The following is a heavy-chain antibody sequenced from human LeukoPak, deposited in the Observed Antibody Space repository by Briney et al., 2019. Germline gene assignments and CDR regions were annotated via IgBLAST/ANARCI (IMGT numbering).Heavy chain of an antibody. CDR1: GYSISNGYY. J-gene: IGHJ4*02. CDR3: ARRHSSGWFYY. CDR2: IYRSGST. V-gene: IGHV4-38-2*02. Sequence: SETLSLTCTVSGYSISNGYYWDWIRQPPGRGLEWIGNIYRSGSTSYNPSHKSRVTISVDTSKNQFSLKVNSVTAADTAVYYCARRHSSGWFYYWGQGTLVTVSS. D-gene: IGHD6-19*01.